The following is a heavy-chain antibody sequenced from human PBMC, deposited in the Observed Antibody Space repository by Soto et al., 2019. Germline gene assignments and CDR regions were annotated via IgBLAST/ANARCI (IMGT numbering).Heavy chain of an antibody. D-gene: IGHD3-10*01. V-gene: IGHV4-30-4*01. CDR1: GGSISSGDYY. J-gene: IGHJ6*02. CDR3: ARDSGRRYYGSGSSGVYYYYYYGMDV. Sequence: PSETLSLTCTVSGGSISSGDYYWSWIRQPPGKGLEWIGYIYYSGSTYYNPSLKSRVTISVDTSKNQFSLKLSSVTAADTAVYYCARDSGRRYYGSGSSGVYYYYYYGMDVWGQGTTVTVSS. CDR2: IYYSGST.